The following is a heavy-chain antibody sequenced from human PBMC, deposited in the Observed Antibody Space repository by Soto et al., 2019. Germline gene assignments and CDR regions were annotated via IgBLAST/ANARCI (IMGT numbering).Heavy chain of an antibody. Sequence: EVQLLESGGGLVQPGGSLRLSCAASGFTFSSYAMSWVRQAPGKGLEWVSAISGSGGSTYYADSVKGRFTISRDNSKKTLYLQMNSLRAEDTAVYYCAKDSGGDYVTEYFQHWGQGTLVTVSS. CDR1: GFTFSSYA. V-gene: IGHV3-23*01. CDR3: AKDSGGDYVTEYFQH. D-gene: IGHD4-17*01. J-gene: IGHJ1*01. CDR2: ISGSGGST.